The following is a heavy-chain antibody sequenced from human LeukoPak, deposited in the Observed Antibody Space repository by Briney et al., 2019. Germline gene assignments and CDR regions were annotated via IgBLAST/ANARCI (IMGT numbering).Heavy chain of an antibody. CDR2: IYYSGST. Sequence: SETLSLTCTVSGGSISSYYWSWIRQPPGKGLEWIGYIYYSGSTNYNPSLKSRVTISVDTSKIQFSLKLSSVTAADTAVYYCARGRGDPFGSGSQFDYWGQGTLVTVSS. CDR3: ARGRGDPFGSGSQFDY. CDR1: GGSISSYY. V-gene: IGHV4-59*01. J-gene: IGHJ4*02. D-gene: IGHD3-10*01.